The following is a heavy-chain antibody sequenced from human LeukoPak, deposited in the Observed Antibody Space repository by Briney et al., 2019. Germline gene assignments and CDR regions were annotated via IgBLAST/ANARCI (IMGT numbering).Heavy chain of an antibody. CDR1: GSAFSSYS. CDR2: ISSSSSYI. D-gene: IGHD1-26*01. Sequence: GGSLRLSCAASGSAFSSYSMNWVRQAPGKGLEWVSSISSSSSYIYYADSVKGRFTISRDNAKNSLYLQMNSLRAEDTAVYYCARFPSDSGSYLRAFDIWGQGTMVTVSS. J-gene: IGHJ3*02. CDR3: ARFPSDSGSYLRAFDI. V-gene: IGHV3-21*01.